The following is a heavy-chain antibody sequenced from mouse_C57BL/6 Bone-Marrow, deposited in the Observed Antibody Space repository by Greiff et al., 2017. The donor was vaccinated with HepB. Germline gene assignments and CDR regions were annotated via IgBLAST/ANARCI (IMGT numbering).Heavy chain of an antibody. V-gene: IGHV1-76*01. CDR2: IYPGSGNT. CDR1: GYTFTDYY. CDR3: ANYYSMDY. Sequence: VKLMESGAELVRPGASVKLSCKASGYTFTDYYINWVKQRPGQGLAWIARIYPGSGNTYYNEKFKGKATLTAEKSSSTAYLQLSSLTSEDSAVYFCANYYSMDYWGQGTSVTVSS. J-gene: IGHJ4*01.